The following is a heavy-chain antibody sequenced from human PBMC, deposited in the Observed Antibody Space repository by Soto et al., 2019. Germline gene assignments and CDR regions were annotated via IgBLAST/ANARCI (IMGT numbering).Heavy chain of an antibody. J-gene: IGHJ6*02. CDR1: GFTFSNHS. D-gene: IGHD3-3*01. CDR3: ARVRLPLRFLWCGIDV. CDR2: ISSISTYI. V-gene: IGHV3-21*01. Sequence: GGSLRLSCAASGFTFSNHSMNWVRQAPGKGLEWVSSISSISTYIYYADSVKGRFTISRDNAKNSLYLQMNSLRAEDTAVYYCARVRLPLRFLWCGIDVWGQGTTVTVSS.